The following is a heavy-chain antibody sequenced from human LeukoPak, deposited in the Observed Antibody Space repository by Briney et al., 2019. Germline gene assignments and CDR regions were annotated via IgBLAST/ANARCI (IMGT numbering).Heavy chain of an antibody. Sequence: ASVKVSCKASGYTFTSYDINWVRQATGQGPEWMGWMNPNSGNTGYAQKFQGRVTMTRNTSISTAYMELSSLRSEDTAVYYCARRTNTAMAPGVEDAFDIWGQGTMVTVSS. D-gene: IGHD5-18*01. CDR1: GYTFTSYD. V-gene: IGHV1-8*01. J-gene: IGHJ3*02. CDR3: ARRTNTAMAPGVEDAFDI. CDR2: MNPNSGNT.